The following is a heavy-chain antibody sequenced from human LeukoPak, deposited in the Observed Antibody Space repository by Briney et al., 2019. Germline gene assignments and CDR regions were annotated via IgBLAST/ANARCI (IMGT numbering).Heavy chain of an antibody. D-gene: IGHD5-12*01. V-gene: IGHV4-31*03. CDR2: IYYSGST. J-gene: IGHJ4*02. CDR3: ARVSPGYSGYVWDRDY. CDR1: GGSISSGGYY. Sequence: PSQTLSLTCTGSGGSISSGGYYWSWIRQHPGKGLEWIGYIYYSGSTYYNPSLKSRVTISADSSKNQFSLKVSSVTVADTAVYYCARVSPGYSGYVWDRDYWGQGTLVTVSS.